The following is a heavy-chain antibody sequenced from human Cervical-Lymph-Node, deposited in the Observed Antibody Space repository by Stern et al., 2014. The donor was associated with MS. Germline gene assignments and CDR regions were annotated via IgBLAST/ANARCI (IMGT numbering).Heavy chain of an antibody. Sequence: VQLVQSGAEVKKPWSSVNVSCKASGGTFRNYGFSWVRQAPGQGLEWMGGVVTGFDTAHYAQKFQGRLTISADASTTTAYMELRSLTSEDTAVYYCARDDPSNSGAFDIWGQGTLVTVSS. J-gene: IGHJ3*02. CDR1: GGTFRNYG. D-gene: IGHD1-26*01. CDR2: VVTGFDTA. V-gene: IGHV1-69*01. CDR3: ARDDPSNSGAFDI.